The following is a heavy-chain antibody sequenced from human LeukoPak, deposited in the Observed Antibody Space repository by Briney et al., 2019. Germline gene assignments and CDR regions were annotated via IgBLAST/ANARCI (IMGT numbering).Heavy chain of an antibody. CDR2: IFHTGST. CDR1: GGSISSGGRS. D-gene: IGHD3-10*01. V-gene: IGHV4-30-2*01. CDR3: ARGGPPDLWFYFDY. J-gene: IGHJ4*02. Sequence: PSQTLSLTCSVSGGSISSGGRSWSWIRQPPGKGLEWIGYIFHTGSTDYNPSLKSRVTISVDRSKNQFSLNLTSVTAADTAVYYCARGGPPDLWFYFDYWGQGTRVTVSS.